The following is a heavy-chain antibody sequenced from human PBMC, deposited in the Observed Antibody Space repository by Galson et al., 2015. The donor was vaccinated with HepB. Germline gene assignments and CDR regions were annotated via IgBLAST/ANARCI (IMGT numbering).Heavy chain of an antibody. D-gene: IGHD3-22*01. CDR3: AKDLADYYDGSGY. V-gene: IGHV3-23*01. CDR2: ISGSGGRT. Sequence: SLRLSCAASGFTFSTYVMSWVRQAPGKGLEWVSGISGSGGRTHYADSVKGRFTSSRDNSKKTLYLQMNSLRADDTAVYYCAKDLADYYDGSGYWGQGTQVTVSS. J-gene: IGHJ4*02. CDR1: GFTFSTYV.